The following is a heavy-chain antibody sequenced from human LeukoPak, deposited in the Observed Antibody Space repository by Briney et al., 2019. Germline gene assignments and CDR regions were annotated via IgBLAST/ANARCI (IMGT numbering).Heavy chain of an antibody. CDR3: ARDVGSSWYRGRGGVFDY. CDR2: IRAYNGNK. J-gene: IGHJ4*02. V-gene: IGHV1-18*04. CDR1: GYTFTSYG. Sequence: GSVTVPCKASGYTFTSYGISWVRQAPGQGLEWMGWIRAYNGNKNYAQKIQGRVTMTTPTSTSTAYMELRSLRSDDTAVYYCARDVGSSWYRGRGGVFDYWGQGTLVTVSS. D-gene: IGHD6-13*01.